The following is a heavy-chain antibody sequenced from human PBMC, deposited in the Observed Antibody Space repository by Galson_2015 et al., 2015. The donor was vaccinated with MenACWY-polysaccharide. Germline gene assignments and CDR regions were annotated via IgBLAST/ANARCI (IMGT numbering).Heavy chain of an antibody. CDR2: IYYTGST. CDR3: ARQGGLLPSFWYFDL. CDR1: GGSISSNNYY. Sequence: LSLTCTVSGGSISSNNYYWGWIRQPPGKGLEWIGSIYYTGSTYYSPSLMTRVTISVDTSKNQFSLKLSSVTAADTAVYYCARQGGLLPSFWYFDLWGRGTLVTVSS. J-gene: IGHJ2*01. V-gene: IGHV4-39*01.